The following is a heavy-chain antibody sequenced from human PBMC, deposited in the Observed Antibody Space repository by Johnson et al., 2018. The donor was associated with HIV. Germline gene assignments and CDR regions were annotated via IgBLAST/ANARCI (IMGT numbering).Heavy chain of an antibody. V-gene: IGHV3-7*05. CDR3: ARVKGYGIPNAFDI. D-gene: IGHD5-18*01. J-gene: IGHJ3*02. Sequence: VQLVESGGGLVQPGGSLRLSCAASGFTFRNYWMSWVRQAPGKGLEWVANIKQDGSEKYYVDSVKGRFTISRDNPKNSLYLQMNSLRAENTALYYCARVKGYGIPNAFDIWGQGTMVTVSS. CDR1: GFTFRNYW. CDR2: IKQDGSEK.